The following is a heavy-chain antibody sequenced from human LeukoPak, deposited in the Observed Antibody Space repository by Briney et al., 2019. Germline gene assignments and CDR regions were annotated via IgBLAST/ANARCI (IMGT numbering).Heavy chain of an antibody. D-gene: IGHD3-10*01. CDR1: GYTFTSSD. CDR3: ARVHYYGSGSYQTGYYYYMDV. J-gene: IGHJ6*03. CDR2: MNPNSGNT. Sequence: GASVKVSCKASGYTFTSSDINWVRQAPGQGLEWMGWMNPNSGNTGYAQNFQGRVTMTRNTSISTAYMELNSLRSDDTAVYYCARVHYYGSGSYQTGYYYYMDVWGKGTTVTISS. V-gene: IGHV1-8*01.